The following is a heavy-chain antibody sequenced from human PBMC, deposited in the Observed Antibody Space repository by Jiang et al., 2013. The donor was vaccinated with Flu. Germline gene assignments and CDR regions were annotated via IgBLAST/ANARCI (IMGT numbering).Heavy chain of an antibody. CDR3: ARLVGDCGGDCYLYYFDY. J-gene: IGHJ4*02. Sequence: AQKLQGRVTMTTDTSTSTAYMELRSLRSDDTAVYYCARLVGDCGGDCYLYYFDYWGQGTLVTVSS. D-gene: IGHD2-21*01. V-gene: IGHV1-18*01.